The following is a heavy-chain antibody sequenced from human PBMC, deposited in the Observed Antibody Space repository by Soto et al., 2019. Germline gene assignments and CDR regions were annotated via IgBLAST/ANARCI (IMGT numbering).Heavy chain of an antibody. J-gene: IGHJ4*02. CDR3: ARGTGLAVAGTGFDY. CDR1: GGSISSYC. D-gene: IGHD6-19*01. V-gene: IGHV4-59*01. CDR2: IYYSGST. Sequence: SETLSLTCTVSGGSISSYCWSWIRQPPGKGLEWIGYIYYSGSTNYNPSLKSRVTISVDTSKNQFSLKLSSVTAADTAVYYCARGTGLAVAGTGFDYWGQGTLVTVSS.